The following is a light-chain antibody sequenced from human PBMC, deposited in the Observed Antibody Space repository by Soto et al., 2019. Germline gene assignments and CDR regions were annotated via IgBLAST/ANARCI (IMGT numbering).Light chain of an antibody. J-gene: IGLJ1*01. V-gene: IGLV2-11*01. Sequence: QSVLTQPRSVSGSPGQSVTISCSGTNSDVGGYNSVAWYQQKPGEAPKLLLYSVTKRPSGVPDRFSGSKSGNMASLTISGLQADDEAEYFCISYKTDDTFVFGSGTKLTVL. CDR1: NSDVGGYNS. CDR3: ISYKTDDTFV. CDR2: SVT.